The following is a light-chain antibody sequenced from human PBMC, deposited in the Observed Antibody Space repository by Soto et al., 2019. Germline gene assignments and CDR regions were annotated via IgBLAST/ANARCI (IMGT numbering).Light chain of an antibody. CDR2: AAS. Sequence: DIQMTQSPCSLSASVGDRVTITCRASQAINNYLAWYQQKPGKVPTLLISAASTLQSGVPSRFSGSGSGTDFTLTISSLQPEDVATYYCQKLNAVPTFGGGTKVEI. CDR1: QAINNY. J-gene: IGKJ4*01. V-gene: IGKV1-27*01. CDR3: QKLNAVPT.